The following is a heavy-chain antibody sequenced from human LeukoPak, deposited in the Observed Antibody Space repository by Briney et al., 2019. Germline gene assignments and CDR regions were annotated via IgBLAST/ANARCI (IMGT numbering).Heavy chain of an antibody. Sequence: SETLSLTCAVYGESFSGYYWSWIRQPPGKGLEWIGEINHSGSTNYNPSLKSRVSISVDTSKNQFSLKLSSVTAADTAVYYCARGGYSYGNDAFDIWGQGTMVTVSS. CDR3: ARGGYSYGNDAFDI. CDR1: GESFSGYY. D-gene: IGHD5-18*01. CDR2: INHSGST. J-gene: IGHJ3*02. V-gene: IGHV4-34*01.